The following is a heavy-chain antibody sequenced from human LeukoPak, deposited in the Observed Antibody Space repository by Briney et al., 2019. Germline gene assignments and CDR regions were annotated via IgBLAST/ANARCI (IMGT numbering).Heavy chain of an antibody. CDR1: GGSFSGYY. V-gene: IGHV4-34*01. CDR3: ARLLKTDSSSDY. J-gene: IGHJ4*02. CDR2: INHSGST. Sequence: SETLSLTCAVYGGSFSGYYWSWIRQPPGKGLEWIGEINHSGSTNYNPSLKSRVTISVDTSKNQFSLKLSSVTAADTAVYYCARLLKTDSSSDYRGQGTLVTVSS. D-gene: IGHD6-6*01.